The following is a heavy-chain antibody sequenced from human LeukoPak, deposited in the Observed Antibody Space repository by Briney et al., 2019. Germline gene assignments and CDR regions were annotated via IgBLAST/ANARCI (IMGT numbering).Heavy chain of an antibody. V-gene: IGHV3-9*01. D-gene: IGHD1-7*01. Sequence: PGGSLRLSCAASGFTFDDYAMHWVQEAPGKGLEWVSGISWNSGSIGYADSVKGRFTISRDNAKNSLYLQMNSLRAEDTALYYCAKDTSWNYDYFDYWGQGTLVTVSS. CDR2: ISWNSGSI. CDR1: GFTFDDYA. J-gene: IGHJ4*02. CDR3: AKDTSWNYDYFDY.